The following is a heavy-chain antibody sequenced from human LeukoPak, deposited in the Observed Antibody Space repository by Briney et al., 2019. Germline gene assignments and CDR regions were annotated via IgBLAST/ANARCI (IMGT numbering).Heavy chain of an antibody. CDR2: INPNTGGT. Sequence: ASVKVSCKASGYTFTGYYMHWVRQAPGQGLEWVGWINPNTGGTNYAQKFQGRVTVTRDTSISTAYMELSRLRSDDAAVYYCARSQYSDFWSGNPKSPYYFDSWGQGTLVTVSS. D-gene: IGHD3-3*01. J-gene: IGHJ4*02. V-gene: IGHV1-2*02. CDR1: GYTFTGYY. CDR3: ARSQYSDFWSGNPKSPYYFDS.